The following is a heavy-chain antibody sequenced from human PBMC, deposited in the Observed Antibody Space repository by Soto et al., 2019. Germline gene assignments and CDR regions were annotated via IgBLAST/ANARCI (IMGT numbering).Heavy chain of an antibody. D-gene: IGHD2-8*01. V-gene: IGHV3-30*18. CDR3: AKQVIPHTNGVDS. CDR2: ISYDGSNK. J-gene: IGHJ3*02. CDR1: GFTFSSYG. Sequence: QVQLVESGGGVVQPGRSLRLSCAASGFTFSSYGIHWVRQAPGKGLEWVAVISYDGSNKYFADSVKGRFTISRDNSQNTLYLQMNNLRAEDTAVYHCAKQVIPHTNGVDSWGQGTMVTVSS.